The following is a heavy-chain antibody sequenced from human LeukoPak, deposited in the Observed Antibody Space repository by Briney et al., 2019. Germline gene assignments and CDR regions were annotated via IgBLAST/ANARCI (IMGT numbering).Heavy chain of an antibody. Sequence: GGSLRLSCAASGFTFSSYAMSWVRQAPGKGLEWVSSMSGSGGSTYYADSVKGRFTISRDDSKNTLYRQMNSLRAEDTAVYYCARVRYGELDVWGQGTTVTVSS. CDR1: GFTFSSYA. CDR3: ARVRYGELDV. V-gene: IGHV3-23*01. J-gene: IGHJ6*02. CDR2: MSGSGGST. D-gene: IGHD4-17*01.